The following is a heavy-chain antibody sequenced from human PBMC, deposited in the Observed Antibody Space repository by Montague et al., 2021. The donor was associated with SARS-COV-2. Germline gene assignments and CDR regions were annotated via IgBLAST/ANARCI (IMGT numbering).Heavy chain of an antibody. CDR1: GDSDGVVGLS. CDR3: ARGQNFGSGNSCNFDH. D-gene: IGHD3-10*01. V-gene: IGHV6-1*01. J-gene: IGHJ4*02. CDR2: SRFMFERTT. Sequence: CAISGDSDGVVGLSCSSEEHSPALRFGQLVVSRFMFERTTNYAVSVQSRITVNPDTSKNHFSLQLNSVTPEDTAVYYCARGQNFGSGNSCNFDHWGQGTLVTVSS.